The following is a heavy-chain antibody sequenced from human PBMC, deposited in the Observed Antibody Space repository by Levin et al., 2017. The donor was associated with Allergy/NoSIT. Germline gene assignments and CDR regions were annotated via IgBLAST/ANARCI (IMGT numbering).Heavy chain of an antibody. D-gene: IGHD6-6*01. V-gene: IGHV4-59*01. CDR2: IYYSGST. CDR1: GGSISSYY. CDR3: ARDRSSSFYYYYGMDV. Sequence: SETLSLTCTVSGGSISSYYWSWIRQPPGKGLEWIGSIYYSGSTNFNPSLKSRVTISVDTSKNQFSLKLSSVTAADTAVYYCARDRSSSFYYYYGMDVWGQGTTVTVSS. J-gene: IGHJ6*02.